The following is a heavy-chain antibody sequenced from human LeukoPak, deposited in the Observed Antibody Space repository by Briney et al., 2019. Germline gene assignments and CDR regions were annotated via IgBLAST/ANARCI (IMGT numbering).Heavy chain of an antibody. D-gene: IGHD3-22*01. CDR1: GGSISSSSYY. CDR2: IYYSGST. J-gene: IGHJ4*02. V-gene: IGHV4-30-4*08. CDR3: ARAPDYYCDSSGYPRIYFDY. Sequence: SETLSLTCTVSGGSISSSSYYWGWIRQPPGKGLEWIGYIYYSGSTYYNPSLKSRVTISVDTSKNQFSLKLSSVTAADTAVYYCARAPDYYCDSSGYPRIYFDYWGQGTLVTVSS.